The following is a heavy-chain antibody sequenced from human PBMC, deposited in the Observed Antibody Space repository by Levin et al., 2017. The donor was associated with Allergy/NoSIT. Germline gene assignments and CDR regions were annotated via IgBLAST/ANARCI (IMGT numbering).Heavy chain of an antibody. D-gene: IGHD6-19*01. J-gene: IGHJ4*02. CDR1: GVTFSSYW. V-gene: IGHV3-74*03. CDR2: INRDGTTT. CDR3: AREMAVAGTSWDY. Sequence: PGGSLRLSCAASGVTFSSYWMHWVRQTPGKGLVWVSRINRDGTTTAYADSVKGRFTISRDNAKNTLYLQMNSLRAEDTAVYFCAREMAVAGTSWDYWGQGTLVTVSS.